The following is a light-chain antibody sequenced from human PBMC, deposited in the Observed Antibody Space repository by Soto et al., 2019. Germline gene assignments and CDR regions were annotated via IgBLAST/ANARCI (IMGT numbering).Light chain of an antibody. CDR2: GAS. CDR3: QHYNNWPPWT. CDR1: QSVRSN. J-gene: IGKJ1*01. Sequence: ETVMTQSPATLSVSPGERVTLSCRASQSVRSNLAWYQQKPGQAPRLLIHGASTRATGIPARFSGSGSETEFTLTISPLQSEDFAVYYCQHYNNWPPWTFGQGTKGEVK. V-gene: IGKV3-15*01.